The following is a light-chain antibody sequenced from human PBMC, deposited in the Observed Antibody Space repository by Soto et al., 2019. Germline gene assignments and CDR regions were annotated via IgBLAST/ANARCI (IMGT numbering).Light chain of an antibody. V-gene: IGKV3-15*01. CDR2: GAS. CDR3: QQYMNWPT. J-gene: IGKJ5*01. Sequence: EIVMTQSPATLSVSPGEGATLSCRASQTIKRSSLAWYQQKPGQPPRLLIFGASTRVAGIPARFSGSGSGTEFSLTISSLQSEDFAVYYCQQYMNWPTFGQGTRLE. CDR1: QTIKRSS.